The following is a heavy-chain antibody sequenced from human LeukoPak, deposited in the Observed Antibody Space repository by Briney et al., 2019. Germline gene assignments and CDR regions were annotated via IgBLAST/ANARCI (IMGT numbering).Heavy chain of an antibody. CDR1: GFTFDDYA. J-gene: IGHJ4*02. D-gene: IGHD3-10*01. CDR3: EKDSVLLWFGESPFDY. V-gene: IGHV3-9*01. CDR2: ISWNSGSI. Sequence: GGSLRLSCAASGFTFDDYAMHWVRQAPGKGLEWVSGISWNSGSIGYADSVKGRFTISRDNAKNSLYLQMNSLRAEDTALYYCEKDSVLLWFGESPFDYWGQGTLVTVSS.